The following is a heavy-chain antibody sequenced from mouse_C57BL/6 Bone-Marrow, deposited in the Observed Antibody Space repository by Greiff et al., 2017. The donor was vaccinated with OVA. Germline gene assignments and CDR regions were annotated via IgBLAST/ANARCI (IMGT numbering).Heavy chain of an antibody. Sequence: VQLQQSGPELVKPGASVKISCKASGYSFTGYYMNWVKQSPEKSLEWIGENNPSTGGTTYNQKFKAKATLTVDKSSSTAYMQLKSLTSEDSAVYYCATLRYCYAMDYWGQGTSVTVSS. D-gene: IGHD1-1*01. V-gene: IGHV1-42*01. CDR3: ATLRYCYAMDY. J-gene: IGHJ4*01. CDR1: GYSFTGYY. CDR2: NNPSTGGT.